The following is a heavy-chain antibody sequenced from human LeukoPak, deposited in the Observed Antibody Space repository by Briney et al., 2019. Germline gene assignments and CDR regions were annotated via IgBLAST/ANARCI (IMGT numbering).Heavy chain of an antibody. CDR2: IYYSGST. J-gene: IGHJ3*02. Sequence: PSGTLSLTCAVSGGSISSSNWWSWIRQSPGKGLEWIGNIYYSGSTYYNPSLKSRVTISVDTSRNQFSLKLSSVTVADTAVYYCARVATAGGVFDIWGQGTMVTVSS. CDR1: GGSISSSNW. V-gene: IGHV4-4*02. CDR3: ARVATAGGVFDI. D-gene: IGHD4-23*01.